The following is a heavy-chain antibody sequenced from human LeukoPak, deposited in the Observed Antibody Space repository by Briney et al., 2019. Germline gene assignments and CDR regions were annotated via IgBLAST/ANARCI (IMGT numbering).Heavy chain of an antibody. D-gene: IGHD3-16*01. CDR1: GYSISSGYY. CDR3: ARVGPRYDYVWGSGSVYFDY. CDR2: IYHSGST. J-gene: IGHJ4*02. V-gene: IGHV4-38-2*02. Sequence: PSETLSLTCTVSGYSISSGYYWGWIRQPPGKGLEWIGSIYHSGSTYYNPSLKSRVTMSVDTSKNQFSLKLSSVTAADTAVYYCARVGPRYDYVWGSGSVYFDYWGQGTLVTVSS.